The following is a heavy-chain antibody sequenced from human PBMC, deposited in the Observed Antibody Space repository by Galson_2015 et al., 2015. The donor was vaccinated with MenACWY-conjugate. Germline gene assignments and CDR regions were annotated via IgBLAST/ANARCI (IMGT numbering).Heavy chain of an antibody. Sequence: SLRLSCAASGFTFSSHAMYWVRQAPGKGLEYVSIISGNGGSTYYADSVKGRFTISRDNSKNTLYFQMSSLRAEDTAVYYCVKDVCGCSGGSSGGSCYYAFDIWGQGTMVTVSS. CDR2: ISGNGGST. CDR1: GFTFSSHA. V-gene: IGHV3-64*05. CDR3: VKDVCGCSGGSSGGSCYYAFDI. D-gene: IGHD2-15*01. J-gene: IGHJ3*02.